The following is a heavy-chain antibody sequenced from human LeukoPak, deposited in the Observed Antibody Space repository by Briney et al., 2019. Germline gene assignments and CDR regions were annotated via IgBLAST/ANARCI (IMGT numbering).Heavy chain of an antibody. J-gene: IGHJ4*02. V-gene: IGHV4-39*07. CDR3: ARDSGCSSGWHLDY. D-gene: IGHD6-19*01. Sequence: SETLSLTCTVSGGSISSSSYYWGWIRQPPGKGLEWLGSIYYSGSTYYNPSLKSRVTISVDTSKNQFSLKLSSVTAADTAVYYCARDSGCSSGWHLDYWGQGILVTVSS. CDR2: IYYSGST. CDR1: GGSISSSSYY.